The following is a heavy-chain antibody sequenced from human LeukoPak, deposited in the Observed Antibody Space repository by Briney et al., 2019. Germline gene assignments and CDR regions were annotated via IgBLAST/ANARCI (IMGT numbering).Heavy chain of an antibody. D-gene: IGHD6-6*01. Sequence: EASVKVSCKASGYTFTSYGISWVRQAPGQGLEWMGGIIPIFGTANYAQKFQGRVTITADESTSTAYMELSSLRSEDTAVYYCARAKAARPYYYGMDVWGQGTTVTVSS. V-gene: IGHV1-69*13. J-gene: IGHJ6*02. CDR2: IIPIFGTA. CDR1: GYTFTSYG. CDR3: ARAKAARPYYYGMDV.